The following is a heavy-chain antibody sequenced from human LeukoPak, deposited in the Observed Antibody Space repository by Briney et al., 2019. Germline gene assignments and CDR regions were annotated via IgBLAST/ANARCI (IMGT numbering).Heavy chain of an antibody. V-gene: IGHV1-46*01. J-gene: IGHJ4*02. CDR2: INPSGGST. Sequence: ASVKVSCKASGYTFTSYYMHWVRQAPGQGLEWMGIINPSGGSTSYAQKFQGRVTMTRDMSTSTVYMELSSLRSEDTAVYYCAREFDSSGYYLYAIDYWGQGTLVTVSS. CDR1: GYTFTSYY. CDR3: AREFDSSGYYLYAIDY. D-gene: IGHD3-22*01.